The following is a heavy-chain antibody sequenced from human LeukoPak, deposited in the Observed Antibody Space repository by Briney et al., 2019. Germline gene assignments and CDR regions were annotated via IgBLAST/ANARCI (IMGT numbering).Heavy chain of an antibody. D-gene: IGHD3-3*01. CDR2: IKQDGSVE. CDR1: GFTFSSYW. V-gene: IGHV3-7*01. CDR3: ARAPRPGLWSGYCEY. Sequence: QSGRSLRLSCAASGFTFSSYWMSWVRQAPGKGLEWVANIKQDGSVEYYVDSMKGRFTISRDNAKNSLYLQMNSLRGEDTAVYYCARAPRPGLWSGYCEYWGQGTLVTVSS. J-gene: IGHJ4*02.